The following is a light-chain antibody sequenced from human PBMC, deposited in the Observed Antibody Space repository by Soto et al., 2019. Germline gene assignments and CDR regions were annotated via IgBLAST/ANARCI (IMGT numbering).Light chain of an antibody. CDR2: DVS. CDR1: SSDVGGYNY. J-gene: IGLJ1*01. V-gene: IGLV2-14*01. CDR3: SSYTSSRISV. Sequence: QAVLTEPASVSGSPGQSITISCTGTSSDVGGYNYVSWYQQHPGKAPKLMIYDVSNRHSGVSNRFSGPKSGHTGPLNISGLQAEDQADYYCSSYTSSRISVFGTGTKVTVL.